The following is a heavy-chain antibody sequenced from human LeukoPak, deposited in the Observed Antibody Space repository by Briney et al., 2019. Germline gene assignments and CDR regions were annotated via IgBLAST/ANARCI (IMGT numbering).Heavy chain of an antibody. CDR1: GFTFSSYS. CDR2: VSSSSSTI. Sequence: PGGSLRLSCAASGFTFSSYSMNWVRQAPGKGLEWVSYVSSSSSTIYYADSVKGRFTISRDNAKNSLYLQMNSLRAEDTAVYYCATSSGGRFDAFDIWGQGTMVTVSS. J-gene: IGHJ3*02. V-gene: IGHV3-48*01. CDR3: ATSSGGRFDAFDI. D-gene: IGHD2-15*01.